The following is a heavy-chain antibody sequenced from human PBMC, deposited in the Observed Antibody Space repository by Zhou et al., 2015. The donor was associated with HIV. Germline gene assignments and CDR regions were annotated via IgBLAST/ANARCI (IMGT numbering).Heavy chain of an antibody. CDR2: INIGNGDT. J-gene: IGHJ3*01. V-gene: IGHV1-3*04. D-gene: IGHD3/OR15-3a*01. CDR1: GYTFTNYA. CDR3: ARIPKDFSTESSFDV. Sequence: QVQVVQSGAEVKKPGATVKVSCKGSGYTFTNYAIHWVRQAPGQRLEWMGWINIGNGDTKYSQKFQGRVTITRDTSASTVYMELSSLRSEDTAVYYCARIPKDFSTESSFDVWGHGTMVIVSS.